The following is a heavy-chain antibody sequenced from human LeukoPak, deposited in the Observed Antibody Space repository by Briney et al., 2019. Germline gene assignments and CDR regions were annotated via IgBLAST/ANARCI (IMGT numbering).Heavy chain of an antibody. Sequence: SQTLSLTCAVPGGSISSNNWWGWVRQPPGKGLEWIGEIYHSGSPNYNPSLKSRVTISVDKSRNHFSLNLSSVTAADTAVYYCARVNINNWHSCDYWGQGTLVTVSS. J-gene: IGHJ4*02. CDR1: GGSISSNNW. D-gene: IGHD1-1*01. CDR2: IYHSGSP. V-gene: IGHV4-4*02. CDR3: ARVNINNWHSCDY.